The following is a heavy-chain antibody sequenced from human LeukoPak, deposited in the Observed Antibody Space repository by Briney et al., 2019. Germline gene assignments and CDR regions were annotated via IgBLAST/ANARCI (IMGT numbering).Heavy chain of an antibody. Sequence: GGSLRLSCAASGFAFRSFDMSWVRQAPGKGLEWVSSLSGSGDTTYYADSVKGRFIISRDNSNNTLYLQMNSLRAEDTALYYCAKDRSLTLPTFERSGYYYYWGQGTLVTVSS. V-gene: IGHV3-23*01. CDR3: AKDRSLTLPTFERSGYYYY. J-gene: IGHJ4*02. D-gene: IGHD3-22*01. CDR1: GFAFRSFD. CDR2: LSGSGDTT.